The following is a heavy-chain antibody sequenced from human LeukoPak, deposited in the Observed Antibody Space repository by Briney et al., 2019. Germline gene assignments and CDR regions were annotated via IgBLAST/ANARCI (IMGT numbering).Heavy chain of an antibody. CDR2: IRYDGSNE. D-gene: IGHD5-18*01. V-gene: IGHV3-30*02. CDR3: AKAGPGYTEPSSVHY. Sequence: PGGSLRLSCAASGFPFSNSGMHWVRQAPGKGLDGVAFIRYDGSNEIYADSGKGRFTISRDNSKNTLYLQMASLRAEDTDVFYCAKAGPGYTEPSSVHYWGQGTLVTVSS. CDR1: GFPFSNSG. J-gene: IGHJ4*02.